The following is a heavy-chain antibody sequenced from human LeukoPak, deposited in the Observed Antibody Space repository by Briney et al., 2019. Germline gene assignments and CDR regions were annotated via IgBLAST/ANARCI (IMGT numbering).Heavy chain of an antibody. CDR2: INHSGST. Sequence: SETLSLTCAVHGGSFSGYYWSWIRQPPGKGLEWIGEINHSGSTNYNPSLKSRVTISVDTSKNQFSLKLSSVTAADTAVYYCARYKAESAAMYYYYYYYMDVWGKGTTVTVSS. CDR3: ARYKAESAAMYYYYYYYMDV. D-gene: IGHD2-2*01. J-gene: IGHJ6*03. CDR1: GGSFSGYY. V-gene: IGHV4-34*01.